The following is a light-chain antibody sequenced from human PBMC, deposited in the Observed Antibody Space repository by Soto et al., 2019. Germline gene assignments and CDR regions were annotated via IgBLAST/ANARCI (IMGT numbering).Light chain of an antibody. CDR1: QSISTN. Sequence: EIVMTQSPATLSVFPGERATLSCMASQSISTNLAWYQQKPGRAPRLLIYGASARATGIPARFSGSGSGTEFTLTISSLQSEDFAVYYCHQYNNWPPYTFGQGTKLEIK. CDR2: GAS. J-gene: IGKJ2*01. V-gene: IGKV3-15*01. CDR3: HQYNNWPPYT.